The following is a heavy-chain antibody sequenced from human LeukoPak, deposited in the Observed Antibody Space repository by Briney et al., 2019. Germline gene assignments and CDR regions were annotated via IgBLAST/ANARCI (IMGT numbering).Heavy chain of an antibody. J-gene: IGHJ6*02. CDR3: ARHGYCSSTSCLEGGAYYYYGMDV. CDR2: IYPRYSDP. D-gene: IGHD2-2*03. V-gene: IGHV5-51*01. CDR1: GWSLTSYW. Sequence: GGSPKTSRKCSGWSLTSYWIGLVRQTPGEGPEWKGIIYPRYSDPRYRPSFQGQVTISADKSISTAYLQWSSLKASDTAMYYCARHGYCSSTSCLEGGAYYYYGMDVWGQGTTVTVSS.